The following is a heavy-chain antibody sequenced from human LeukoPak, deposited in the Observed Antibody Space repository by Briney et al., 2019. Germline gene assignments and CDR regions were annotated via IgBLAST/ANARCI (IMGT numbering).Heavy chain of an antibody. J-gene: IGHJ4*02. CDR3: ARDRSGYNGGNFDY. Sequence: SETLSLTCTVSGGSISSSSYYWGWIRQPPGKGLEWIGSIYYSGSTYYNPSLKSRVTISVDTSKNQSSLKLSSVTAADTAVYYCARDRSGYNGGNFDYWGQGTLVTVSS. V-gene: IGHV4-39*07. CDR2: IYYSGST. D-gene: IGHD5-24*01. CDR1: GGSISSSSYY.